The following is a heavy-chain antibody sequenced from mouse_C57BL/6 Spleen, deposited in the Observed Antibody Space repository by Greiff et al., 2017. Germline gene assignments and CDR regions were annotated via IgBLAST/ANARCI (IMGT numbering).Heavy chain of an antibody. J-gene: IGHJ2*01. V-gene: IGHV1-19*01. D-gene: IGHD1-1*01. CDR2: INPYNGGT. CDR1: GYTFTDYY. Sequence: VQLQQSGPVLVKPGASVKMSCKASGYTFTDYYMNWVKQSHGKSLEWIGVINPYNGGTSYNQKFKGKATLTVDKSSSTAYMELNSLTSEDSAVYYWARSRPITTVVGYWGQGTTLTVSS. CDR3: ARSRPITTVVGY.